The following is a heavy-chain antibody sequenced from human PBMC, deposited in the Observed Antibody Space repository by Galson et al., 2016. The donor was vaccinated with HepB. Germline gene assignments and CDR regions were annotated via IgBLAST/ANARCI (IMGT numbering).Heavy chain of an antibody. CDR3: ARDNSHCGRTSCIPTYRYFDL. J-gene: IGHJ2*01. V-gene: IGHV3-21*01. CDR2: ISSNGDFI. Sequence: SLRLSCAASGISFSTFSMNWVRQAPGQGLEWLSSISSNGDFINYADSVKGRIPISRDNADKSLFPHMSSLRAENTAIYYCARDNSHCGRTSCIPTYRYFDLWGRGTLVTVSS. CDR1: GISFSTFS. D-gene: IGHD2-2*01.